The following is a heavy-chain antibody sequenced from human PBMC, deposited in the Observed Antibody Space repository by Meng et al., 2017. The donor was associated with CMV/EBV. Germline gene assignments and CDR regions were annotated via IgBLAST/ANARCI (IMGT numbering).Heavy chain of an antibody. CDR2: IYYSGST. V-gene: IGHV4-59*12. CDR1: GGSISSYY. Sequence: GSLRLSCTVSGGSISSYYWSWIRQPPGKGLEWIGYIYYSGSTNYNPSLKSRVTISVDTSKNTLYLQMNSLRAEDTAVYYCARPSEGYYYGMDVWGQGTTVTVSS. D-gene: IGHD2-2*01. J-gene: IGHJ6*02. CDR3: ARPSEGYYYGMDV.